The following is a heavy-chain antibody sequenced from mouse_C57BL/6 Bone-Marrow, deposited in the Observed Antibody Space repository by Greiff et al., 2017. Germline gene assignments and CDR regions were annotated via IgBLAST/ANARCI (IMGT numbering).Heavy chain of an antibody. CDR2: IVPSDSYT. CDR1: GYTFTSYW. J-gene: IGHJ4*01. CDR3: ARWDYAMDY. Sequence: VQLQQPGAELVMPGASVKLSCKASGYTFTSYWMHWVKQRPGQGLEWIGEIVPSDSYTNYNQKFKGKSTLTVDKSSSTAYMQLSSLTSEDSAVYYCARWDYAMDYWGQGTSVTVSS. V-gene: IGHV1-69*01.